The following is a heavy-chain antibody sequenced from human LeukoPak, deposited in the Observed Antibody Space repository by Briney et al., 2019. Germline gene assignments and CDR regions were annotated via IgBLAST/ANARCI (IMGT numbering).Heavy chain of an antibody. CDR3: AKVSHYGSGSYYNGGAFDI. CDR2: IRYDGSNK. V-gene: IGHV3-30*02. J-gene: IGHJ3*02. CDR1: GFTFSSYG. D-gene: IGHD3-10*01. Sequence: GGSLRLSCAASGFTFSSYGMHWVRQAPGKGLEWVAFIRYDGSNKCYADSVKGRFTISRDNSENTLYLQMNSLRAEDTAVYYCAKVSHYGSGSYYNGGAFDIWGQGTMVTVSS.